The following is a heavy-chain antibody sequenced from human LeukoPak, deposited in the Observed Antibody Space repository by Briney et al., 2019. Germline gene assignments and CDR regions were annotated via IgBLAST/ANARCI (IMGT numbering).Heavy chain of an antibody. J-gene: IGHJ4*02. V-gene: IGHV3-21*01. Sequence: PGGSLRLSCADSGFTFSSYSMNWVRQAPGKGLEWVSSISSSSSYIYYADSVKGRFTISRDNAKNSLDLQMNSLRAEDTAVYYCAREDGSGWSSRWGQGTLVTVSS. CDR1: GFTFSSYS. CDR2: ISSSSSYI. D-gene: IGHD6-19*01. CDR3: AREDGSGWSSR.